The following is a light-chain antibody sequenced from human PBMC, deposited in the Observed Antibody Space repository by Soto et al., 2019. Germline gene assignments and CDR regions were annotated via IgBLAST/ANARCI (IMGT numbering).Light chain of an antibody. Sequence: QSALTQPASVSGSPGQSITISCTGSSNDVGGYNYVSWYQQHPGKAPKLILYEVSNRPSGVSHRFSGSKSANTASLTISGLQTEDEAGYYCSSYTTSSSYVFGTGTKVTVL. CDR2: EVS. V-gene: IGLV2-14*01. J-gene: IGLJ1*01. CDR3: SSYTTSSSYV. CDR1: SNDVGGYNY.